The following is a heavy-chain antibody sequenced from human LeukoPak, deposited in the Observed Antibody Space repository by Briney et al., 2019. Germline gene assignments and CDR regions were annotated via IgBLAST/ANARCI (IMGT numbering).Heavy chain of an antibody. D-gene: IGHD5-24*01. J-gene: IGHJ5*02. CDR1: GFTFRTYG. CDR2: SRYDGINE. CDR3: AKDGERWLQSGTCWFDP. Sequence: GGSLRLSCAGSGFTFRTYGMHWVRQAPGRGLEWVAFSRYDGINEYYADSVKGRFTISRDNSKNTLYLQMNSLRAEDTAVYYCAKDGERWLQSGTCWFDPWGQGTLVTVSS. V-gene: IGHV3-30*02.